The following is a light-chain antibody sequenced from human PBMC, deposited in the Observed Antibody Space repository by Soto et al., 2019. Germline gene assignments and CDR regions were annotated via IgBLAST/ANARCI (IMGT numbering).Light chain of an antibody. CDR3: QQYDNLPPFT. CDR2: DAS. CDR1: QGISSS. J-gene: IGKJ3*01. V-gene: IGKV1-33*01. Sequence: DIQLTQSPSFLSASVGDRVTSTCRASQGISSSLAWYQQKPGRAPKLLIYDASNLETGVPSRFSGSGSGTDFTFTISSLQPEDIATYYCQQYDNLPPFTFGPGTKVDIK.